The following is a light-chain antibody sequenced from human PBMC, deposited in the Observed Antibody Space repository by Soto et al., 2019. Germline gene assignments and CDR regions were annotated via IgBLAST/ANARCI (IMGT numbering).Light chain of an antibody. CDR3: QQADTFPLT. CDR1: QGISSW. V-gene: IGKV1-12*01. J-gene: IGKJ4*01. Sequence: DIQMTQSPSSVSASVGDRVTITCRASQGISSWVAWYQQKPGKAPNLLIYVASSLQSGVPSRFGGSGSGTEFTLTISNLQPEDFATYYCQQADTFPLTFGGGTKVEIK. CDR2: VAS.